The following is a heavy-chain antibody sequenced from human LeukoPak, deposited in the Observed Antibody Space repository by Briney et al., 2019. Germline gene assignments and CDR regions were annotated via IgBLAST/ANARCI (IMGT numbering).Heavy chain of an antibody. Sequence: SETLSLTCTVSGGSISSTSYYWGWIRQPPGKGLEWIGSIYYNGNTYYNPSLKSRVTISVDTSKNQFSLKLSSVTAADTAVYYCARRAWRYYFDYWGQGTLVTVSS. V-gene: IGHV4-39*07. J-gene: IGHJ4*02. CDR1: GGSISSTSYY. CDR2: IYYNGNT. CDR3: ARRAWRYYFDY.